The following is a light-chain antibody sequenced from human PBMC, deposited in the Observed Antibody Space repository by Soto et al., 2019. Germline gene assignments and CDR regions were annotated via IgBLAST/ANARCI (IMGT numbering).Light chain of an antibody. V-gene: IGKV1-5*03. J-gene: IGKJ1*01. CDR3: QQYNSYST. CDR2: KAS. CDR1: QSISSW. Sequence: DIQMTQSPSTLSASVGDRVTITCRASQSISSWLAWYQQKPWKAHKLRSYKASSLESGVPSRFSGSGSGTDFTLTISSLQPDDFATYYCQQYNSYSTFGQGTKVEVK.